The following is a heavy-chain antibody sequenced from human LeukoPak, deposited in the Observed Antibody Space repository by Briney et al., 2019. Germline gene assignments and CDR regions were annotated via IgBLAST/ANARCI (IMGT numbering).Heavy chain of an antibody. V-gene: IGHV3-7*03. CDR1: GFSFSSYW. CDR3: GGETYYFDS. Sequence: PGASLTLSCAASGFSFSSYWLTWVRQAPGEGLEWVANIKEDGSEKYYLDSVKGRFTTSRDNAKNSLYLQINSMRVDDTAVYYCGGETYYFDSWGQGTLVTVSS. CDR2: IKEDGSEK. J-gene: IGHJ4*02.